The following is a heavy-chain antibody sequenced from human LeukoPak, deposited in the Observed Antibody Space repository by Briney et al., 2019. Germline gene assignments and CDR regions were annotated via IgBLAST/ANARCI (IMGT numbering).Heavy chain of an antibody. V-gene: IGHV1-46*01. CDR1: GYTFTSYY. D-gene: IGHD3-16*01. CDR3: ARGPGSSSVREGGDYFDY. J-gene: IGHJ4*02. CDR2: INPSGGST. Sequence: ASVKVSCKASGYTFTSYYMHWVRQAPGQGLEWMGIINPSGGSTSCAQKFQGRVTMTRDTSTSTVYMELSSLRSEDTAVYYCARGPGSSSVREGGDYFDYWGQGTLVTVSS.